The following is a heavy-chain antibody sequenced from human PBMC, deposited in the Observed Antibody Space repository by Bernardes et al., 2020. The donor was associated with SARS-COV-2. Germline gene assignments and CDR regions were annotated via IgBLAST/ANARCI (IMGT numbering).Heavy chain of an antibody. CDR1: GFTFSSYA. D-gene: IGHD2-2*01. J-gene: IGHJ6*02. V-gene: IGHV3-30-3*01. CDR3: ARDLVPAAMGHYYGMDV. Sequence: GGSLRLFCAASGFTFSSYAMHWVRQAPGKGLEWVAVISYDGSNKYYADSVKGRFTISRDNSKNTLYLQMNSLRAEDTAVYYCARDLVPAAMGHYYGMDVWGQGTTVTVSS. CDR2: ISYDGSNK.